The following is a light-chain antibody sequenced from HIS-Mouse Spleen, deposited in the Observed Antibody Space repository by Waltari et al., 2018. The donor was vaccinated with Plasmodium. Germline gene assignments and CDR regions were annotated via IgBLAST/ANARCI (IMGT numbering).Light chain of an antibody. CDR1: QSVSRN. CDR3: QQYNNWSFT. CDR2: GAS. J-gene: IGKJ3*01. Sequence: EIVMTQSPATLSVSPGERATLSCRARQSVSRNLAWYQQTPGQAPRLLIYGASTRATGIPARFSGSGSGTEFTLTISSLQSEDFAVYYCQQYNNWSFTFGPGTKVDIK. V-gene: IGKV3-15*01.